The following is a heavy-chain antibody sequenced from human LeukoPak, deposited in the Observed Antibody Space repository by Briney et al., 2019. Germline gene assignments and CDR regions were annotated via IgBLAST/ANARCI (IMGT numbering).Heavy chain of an antibody. CDR1: GGSISSYY. D-gene: IGHD5-18*01. CDR3: ARVVAAAMVTPYFDY. Sequence: SETPSLTCTVSGGSISSYYWSWIRQPPGKGLEWIGYIYYSGSTNYNPSLKSRVTISVDTSKNQFSLKLSSVTAADTAVYYCARVVAAAMVTPYFDYWGQGTLVTVSS. CDR2: IYYSGST. J-gene: IGHJ4*02. V-gene: IGHV4-59*01.